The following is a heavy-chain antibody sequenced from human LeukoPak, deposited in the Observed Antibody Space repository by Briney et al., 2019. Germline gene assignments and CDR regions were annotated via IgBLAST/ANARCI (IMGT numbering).Heavy chain of an antibody. CDR2: INPNSGGT. CDR3: ARVHSGSLFDY. D-gene: IGHD1-26*01. V-gene: IGHV1-2*02. Sequence: ASVKVSCKASGYTFSGNCIHWVRQAPGQGLEWMGWINPNSGGTIYAQKFQGRVTMTRDTSISTAYMELSRLTSDDTAVYYCARVHSGSLFDYWGQGTLVTVSS. J-gene: IGHJ4*02. CDR1: GYTFSGNC.